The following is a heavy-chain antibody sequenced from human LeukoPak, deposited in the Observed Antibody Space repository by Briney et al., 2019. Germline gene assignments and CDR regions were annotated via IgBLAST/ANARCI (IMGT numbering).Heavy chain of an antibody. CDR1: GGSISSGSYY. Sequence: KASETLSLTCTVSGGSISSGSYYWSWIRQPAGKGLEWIGRIYTSGSTNYNPSLKSRVTISVDTSKNQFSLKLSSVTAVDTAVYYCATQGIAARPFALDVWGKGTTVTVSS. D-gene: IGHD6-6*01. J-gene: IGHJ6*04. CDR3: ATQGIAARPFALDV. CDR2: IYTSGST. V-gene: IGHV4-61*02.